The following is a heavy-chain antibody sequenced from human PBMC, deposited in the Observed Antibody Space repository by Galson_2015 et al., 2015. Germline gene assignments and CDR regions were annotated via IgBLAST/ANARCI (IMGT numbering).Heavy chain of an antibody. D-gene: IGHD6-13*01. CDR1: GFTFSSYA. CDR2: IRGSGGST. CDR3: AKGGDSSSLFDY. J-gene: IGHJ4*02. V-gene: IGHV3-23*01. Sequence: SLRLSCAASGFTFSSYAMSWVRQAPGKGLEWVSAIRGSGGSTYYADSVKGRFTISRDNSKNTLYLQMNSLRAEDTAVYYCAKGGDSSSLFDYWGQGTMVTVSS.